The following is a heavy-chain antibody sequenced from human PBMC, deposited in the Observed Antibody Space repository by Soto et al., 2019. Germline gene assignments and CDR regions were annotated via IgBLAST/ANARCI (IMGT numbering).Heavy chain of an antibody. CDR2: IYPGDSDT. CDR1: GYSFTSYW. V-gene: IGHV5-51*01. Sequence: GESLKISCKGSGYSFTSYWIGWVRQMPGKGLEWMGIIYPGDSDTRYSPSFQGQVTISADKSISTAYLQWSSLKASDTAMYYCARPPHKPDSSGWYRIDYWGQGTLVTVSS. D-gene: IGHD6-19*01. CDR3: ARPPHKPDSSGWYRIDY. J-gene: IGHJ4*02.